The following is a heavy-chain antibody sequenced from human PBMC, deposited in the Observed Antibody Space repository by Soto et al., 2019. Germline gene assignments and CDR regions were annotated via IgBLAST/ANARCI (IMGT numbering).Heavy chain of an antibody. CDR3: AIYYDILTGVPPPYDAFDI. CDR1: GYSFTSYW. J-gene: IGHJ3*02. CDR2: IYPGDSDT. D-gene: IGHD3-9*01. Sequence: PGESLKISCKGSGYSFTSYWIGWVRQMPGKGLEWMGIIYPGDSDTRYSPSFQGQVTISADKSISTAYLQWSSLKASDTAMYYCAIYYDILTGVPPPYDAFDIWGQGTMVTVSS. V-gene: IGHV5-51*01.